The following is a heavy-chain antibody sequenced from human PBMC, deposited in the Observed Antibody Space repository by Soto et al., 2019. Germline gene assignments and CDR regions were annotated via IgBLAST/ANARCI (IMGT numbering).Heavy chain of an antibody. J-gene: IGHJ4*02. CDR2: INHSGST. V-gene: IGHV4-34*01. Sequence: SETLSLTCAVYGGSFSGYYWSWIRQPPGKGLEWIGEINHSGSTNYNPSLKSRVTISVDTSKNQFSLKLSSVTAADTAIYYCARGLYSSSWFYHYWGQGTLVTVSS. CDR1: GGSFSGYY. CDR3: ARGLYSSSWFYHY. D-gene: IGHD6-13*01.